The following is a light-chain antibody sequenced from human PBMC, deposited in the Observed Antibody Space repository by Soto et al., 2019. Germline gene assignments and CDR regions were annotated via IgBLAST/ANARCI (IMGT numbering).Light chain of an antibody. J-gene: IGKJ1*01. CDR1: ESVDIN. CDR3: QQYKNWPRT. V-gene: IGKV3-15*01. CDR2: GAS. Sequence: EIVLTQSPATLSVSPGEIATLSCRASESVDINLAWYQQKPGQAPRLLIYGASTRATDMPGTFSGRGSGTEFTLTISSLQSEDFAVYYCQQYKNWPRTFGQGTKV.